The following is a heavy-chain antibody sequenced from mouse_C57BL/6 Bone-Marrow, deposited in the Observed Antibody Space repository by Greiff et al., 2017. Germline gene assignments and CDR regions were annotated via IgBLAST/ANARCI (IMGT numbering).Heavy chain of an antibody. CDR1: GFSLTSYG. CDR2: IWSGGST. Sequence: VQLQQSGPGLVQPSQSLSITCTVSGFSLTSYGVHWVRQSPGKGLEWLGVIWSGGSTDYNAAFISRLSISKDNSKSQVFFKMNSLQADDTAIYYCARKGYYYGSSYENFDVWGTGTTVTVSS. V-gene: IGHV2-2*01. D-gene: IGHD1-1*01. J-gene: IGHJ1*03. CDR3: ARKGYYYGSSYENFDV.